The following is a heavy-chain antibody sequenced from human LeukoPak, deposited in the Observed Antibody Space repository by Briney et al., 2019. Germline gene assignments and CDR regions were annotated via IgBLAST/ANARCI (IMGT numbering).Heavy chain of an antibody. CDR2: IIPIFDTA. D-gene: IGHD6-6*01. Sequence: ASVTVSSTTSVCTYINYAISAVRQAPGQGLEWMGGIIPIFDTANYAKEFMTRETITADESTKIGYMELSSLRSEDTAVYYCASGISARTNCMDLWGQGTPVTVSS. CDR1: VCTYINYA. V-gene: IGHV1-69*13. J-gene: IGHJ5*02. CDR3: ASGISARTNCMDL.